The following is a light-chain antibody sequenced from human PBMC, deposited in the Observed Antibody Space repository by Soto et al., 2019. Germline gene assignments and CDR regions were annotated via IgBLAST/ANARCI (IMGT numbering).Light chain of an antibody. Sequence: DVQMTQSPSSLSASVGDTVTITCRASQGIAFYLAWFQQRPGKAPNLLISAASNLQSGVPSRFSGSGSGTDFTLTISSLQPEDVATYYCQKYATTPFTFGPGTRVEVK. V-gene: IGKV1-27*01. CDR3: QKYATTPFT. CDR2: AAS. CDR1: QGIAFY. J-gene: IGKJ3*01.